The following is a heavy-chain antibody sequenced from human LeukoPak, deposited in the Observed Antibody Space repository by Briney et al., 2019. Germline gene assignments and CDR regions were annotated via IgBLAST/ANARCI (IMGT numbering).Heavy chain of an antibody. CDR1: GFTFETHD. CDR3: AKEQSSGWYRTADY. CDR2: ASRDGVSQ. Sequence: GGSLRLSCAASGFTFETHDMHWVRRAPGKGLEWVGVASRDGVSQDYGDSVEGRFTISRDQSDNTLFLQMNSLRPEDTAIYYCAKEQSSGWYRTADYWGQGTLVTVSS. J-gene: IGHJ4*02. D-gene: IGHD6-19*01. V-gene: IGHV3-30*18.